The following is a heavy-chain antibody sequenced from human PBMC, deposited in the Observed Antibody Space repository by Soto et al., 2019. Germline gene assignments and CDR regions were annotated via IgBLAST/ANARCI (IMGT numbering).Heavy chain of an antibody. D-gene: IGHD3-10*01. CDR1: GDSISSNNYY. J-gene: IGHJ4*02. Sequence: QLQLQESGPGLVKPSETLSLTCTVSGDSISSNNYYWGWIRQPPGKGLEWIGSMYHSGNTFHNPSFRSGVTLSVETSEDHGSLTLRSVSAADTAVYYCARHRGPTGPNYWGQGTLVTVSS. V-gene: IGHV4-39*01. CDR2: MYHSGNT. CDR3: ARHRGPTGPNY.